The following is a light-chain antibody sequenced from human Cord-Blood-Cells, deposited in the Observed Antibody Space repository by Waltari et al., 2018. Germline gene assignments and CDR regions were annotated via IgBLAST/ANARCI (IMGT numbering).Light chain of an antibody. CDR1: SGSISSNH. CDR3: QSYDSSNWV. V-gene: IGLV6-57*02. Sequence: NFMLTQPHSVSASPGKTVTISCTGSSGSISSNHVQWYQQRPGSAPTTVIYEDNQRPSGVPDRFSGSIDSSSNSASLTISGLKTEDEADYYCQSYDSSNWVFGGGTKLTVL. J-gene: IGLJ3*02. CDR2: EDN.